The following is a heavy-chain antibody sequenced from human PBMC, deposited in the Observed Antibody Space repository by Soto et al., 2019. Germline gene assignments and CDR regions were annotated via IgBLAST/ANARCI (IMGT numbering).Heavy chain of an antibody. CDR1: GGSINTYY. CDR2: IYYTGST. V-gene: IGHV4-59*12. CDR3: AGGPYYFGLDV. D-gene: IGHD3-10*01. J-gene: IGHJ6*02. Sequence: QVQLPASLPGLVKPSETLSLTCTASGGSINTYYWNWIRQSPGKGLELIGYIYYTGSTKYHPSLESPVTISVDTSTKQFSRRLTAVTAADTAVYYCAGGPYYFGLDVWGQGTTVTVSS.